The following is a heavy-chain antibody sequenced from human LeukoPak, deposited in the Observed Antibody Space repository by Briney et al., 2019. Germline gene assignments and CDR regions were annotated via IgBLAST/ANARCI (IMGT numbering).Heavy chain of an antibody. J-gene: IGHJ4*02. Sequence: PGGSLRLSCAASGFTFSSYWMSWVRQAPGKGLEWVSAISGSGGSTYYADSVKGRFTISRDNSKNTLYLQMNSLRAEDTAVYYCAKVIGYGDSYFDYWGQGTLVTVSS. D-gene: IGHD4-17*01. CDR1: GFTFSSYW. CDR2: ISGSGGST. CDR3: AKVIGYGDSYFDY. V-gene: IGHV3-23*01.